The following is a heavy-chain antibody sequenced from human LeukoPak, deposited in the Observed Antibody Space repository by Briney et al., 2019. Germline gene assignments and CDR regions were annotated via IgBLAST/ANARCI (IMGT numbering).Heavy chain of an antibody. J-gene: IGHJ6*04. CDR3: AELGITMIGGV. Sequence: GGSLRLSCAASGFTFSSYEMNWIRQAPGKGLEWISYISNSGSTKYYADSVKGRFTISRDNAKNSVFLQMNSLRAEDTAVYYCAELGITMIGGVWSKGTTVTISS. D-gene: IGHD3-10*02. CDR1: GFTFSSYE. V-gene: IGHV3-48*03. CDR2: ISNSGSTK.